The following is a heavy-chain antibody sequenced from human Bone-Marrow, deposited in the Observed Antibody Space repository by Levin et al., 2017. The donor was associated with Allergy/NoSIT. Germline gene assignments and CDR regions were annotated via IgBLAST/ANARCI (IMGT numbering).Heavy chain of an antibody. CDR1: GGSITSSDW. V-gene: IGHV4-4*02. CDR2: IYYTGTT. J-gene: IGHJ4*02. Sequence: SETLSLTCAVSGGSITSSDWWSWVRQPPGKGLEWIGEIYYTGTTKYNPSLKSRVTLSVDTSKNQFSLRLTSVTAADTAVYYCARGVPSDYWGQGTLVTVSS. CDR3: ARGVPSDY. D-gene: IGHD2-2*01.